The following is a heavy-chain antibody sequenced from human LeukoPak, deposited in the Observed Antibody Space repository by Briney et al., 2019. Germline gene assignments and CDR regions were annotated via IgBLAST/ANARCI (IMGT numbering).Heavy chain of an antibody. CDR2: ISTYDGNA. D-gene: IGHD5-18*01. J-gene: IGHJ4*02. V-gene: IGHV1-18*01. CDR3: ARAPSGFTYGPGDH. Sequence: SVKVSCKASGYSFTSYGITWVRQAPGQGLEWMGWISTYDGNANYAQKLQGRVTMTTDTSTITAYMELRSLRSDDTAVYYCARAPSGFTYGPGDHWGQGTLVTVSS. CDR1: GYSFTSYG.